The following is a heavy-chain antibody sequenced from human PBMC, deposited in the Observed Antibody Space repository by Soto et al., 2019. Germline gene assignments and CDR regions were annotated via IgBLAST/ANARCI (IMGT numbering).Heavy chain of an antibody. Sequence: GASVKVSFKASGYTFTSYGISWLRQAPGQGLEWMGWISAYNGNTNYAQKLQGRVTMTTDTSTSTAYMELRSLRSDDTAVYYCARFGLSCTNGVCENLNYYYGMDVWGQGTTVTVSS. J-gene: IGHJ6*02. CDR1: GYTFTSYG. D-gene: IGHD2-8*01. CDR2: ISAYNGNT. V-gene: IGHV1-18*01. CDR3: ARFGLSCTNGVCENLNYYYGMDV.